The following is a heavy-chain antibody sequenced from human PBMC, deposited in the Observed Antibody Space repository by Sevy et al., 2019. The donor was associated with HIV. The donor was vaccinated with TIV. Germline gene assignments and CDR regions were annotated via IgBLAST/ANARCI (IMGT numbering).Heavy chain of an antibody. J-gene: IGHJ4*02. D-gene: IGHD4-17*01. CDR3: ASGAYDYGGNRLDY. CDR2: IYHSGYT. Sequence: SETLSLTCAVSGGSISSVNWWHWVRQPPGKGLEWIGEIYHSGYTNYNPSLKSRVTISVDNSKNQFSLKLSSVTAADTAVYYCASGAYDYGGNRLDYWGQGTLVTVSS. CDR1: GGSISSVNW. V-gene: IGHV4-4*02.